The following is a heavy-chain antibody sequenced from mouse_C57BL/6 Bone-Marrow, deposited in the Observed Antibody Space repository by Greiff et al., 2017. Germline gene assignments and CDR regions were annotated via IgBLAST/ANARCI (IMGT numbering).Heavy chain of an antibody. Sequence: QVQLKQPGTELVKPGASVKLSCKASGYTFTSYWMHWVKQRPGQGLEWIGNINPSNGGTNYNEKFKSKATLTVDQSSSTAYMQLSSLTSEDSAVYDCARWRVGSSDYDYWGQGTTLTVSS. CDR3: ARWRVGSSDYDY. CDR1: GYTFTSYW. D-gene: IGHD1-1*01. J-gene: IGHJ2*01. CDR2: INPSNGGT. V-gene: IGHV1-53*01.